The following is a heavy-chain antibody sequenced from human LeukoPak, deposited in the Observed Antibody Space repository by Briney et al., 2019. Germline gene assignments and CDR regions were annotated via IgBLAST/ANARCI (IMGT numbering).Heavy chain of an antibody. CDR2: ISSSGSTN. J-gene: IGHJ6*03. Sequence: SGGSLRLSCAASGFTFSSYEMNWVRQAPGKGLEWVSYISSSGSTNYYADSVKGRFTISRDNAKNSLFLQMNSLRAGDTAVYHCARGHRDYYCYMDVWGKGTTVTISS. CDR3: ARGHRDYYCYMDV. CDR1: GFTFSSYE. V-gene: IGHV3-48*03.